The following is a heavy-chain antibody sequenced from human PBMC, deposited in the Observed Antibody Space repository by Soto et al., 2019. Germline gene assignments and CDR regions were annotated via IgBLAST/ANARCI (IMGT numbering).Heavy chain of an antibody. Sequence: QLQLQESGPGLVKPSETLSLTCTVSGGSISSSSYYWGWIRQPPGKGLEWIGSIYYSGSTYYNPSLKSRVTISVDTSKNQFSPKPSSATAADTTVYYCARRGYYAISAFDIWGQGTMVTVSS. CDR3: ARRGYYAISAFDI. D-gene: IGHD2-8*01. V-gene: IGHV4-39*01. CDR2: IYYSGST. J-gene: IGHJ3*02. CDR1: GGSISSSSYY.